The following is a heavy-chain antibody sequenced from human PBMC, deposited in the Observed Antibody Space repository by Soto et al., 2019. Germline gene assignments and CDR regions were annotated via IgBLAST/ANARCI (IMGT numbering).Heavy chain of an antibody. V-gene: IGHV1-3*01. CDR2: IYVGIGDT. CDR1: VYTFTTHT. D-gene: IGHD6-25*01. CDR3: ARPGGMRLDH. Sequence: QVQLVQSGAEVKKPGASVKVSCKTSVYTFTTHTLHWVRQAPGQRLEWIGRIYVGIGDTKYAQRFQGKVTISRDTSATTAYMELRRLSYEDTAVYYCARPGGMRLDHWGQGTLVTVSS. J-gene: IGHJ5*02.